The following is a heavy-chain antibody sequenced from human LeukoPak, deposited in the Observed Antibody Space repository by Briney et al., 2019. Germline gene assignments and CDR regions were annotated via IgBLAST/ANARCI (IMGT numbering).Heavy chain of an antibody. D-gene: IGHD1-26*01. CDR2: IRYDGSNK. J-gene: IGHJ4*02. V-gene: IGHV3-30*02. CDR3: AKSISSGLAATAVGAQFDY. CDR1: GFTVSSNY. Sequence: GGSLRLSCAASGFTVSSNYMSWVRQAPGKGLEWVAIIRYDGSNKNYADSVKGRFTISRDNSKNTLYLQMNSLRAEDTAVYYCAKSISSGLAATAVGAQFDYWGQGTLVTVSS.